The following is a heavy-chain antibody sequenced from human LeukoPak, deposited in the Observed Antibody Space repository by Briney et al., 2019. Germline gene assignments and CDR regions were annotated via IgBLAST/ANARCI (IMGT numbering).Heavy chain of an antibody. CDR2: IYHTGST. J-gene: IGHJ4*02. CDR1: GGSISSGLYS. CDR3: ARGRGLWYYYDSSGYRQYYFDY. D-gene: IGHD3-22*01. V-gene: IGHV4-30-2*01. Sequence: SQTLSLTCDVSGGSISSGLYSWSWIRQPLGKGLEWIGYIYHTGSTYYNPSLKSRVTISVDTSKNQFSLRLSSVTAADTAVYYCARGRGLWYYYDSSGYRQYYFDYWGQGTLVTVSS.